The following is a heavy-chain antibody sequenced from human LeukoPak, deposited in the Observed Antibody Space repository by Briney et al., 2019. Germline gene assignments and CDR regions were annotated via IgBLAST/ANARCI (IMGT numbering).Heavy chain of an antibody. CDR1: GGSISSISYY. J-gene: IGHJ4*02. V-gene: IGHV4-39*01. CDR2: IYYSGST. CDR3: ARHSEYYSGSGSASGYFDY. Sequence: SETLSLTCTVSGGSISSISYYWGWIRQPPGKGLEWIGTIYYSGSTYHSPSLKSRVTISGDTSKNQISLKRSSVTAADTAVYYCARHSEYYSGSGSASGYFDYWGQGTLVIVSS. D-gene: IGHD3-10*01.